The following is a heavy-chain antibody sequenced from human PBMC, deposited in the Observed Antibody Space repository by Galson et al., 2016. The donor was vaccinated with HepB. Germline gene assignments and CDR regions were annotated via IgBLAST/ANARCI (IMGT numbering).Heavy chain of an antibody. Sequence: SLRLSCAASGFTVSSNHMSWVRQAPGKGLEWVSVFYGGGTINYADSVKGRFTVSRENSENTLFLQMNSLRADDTAVYYCARLRPAYNYAYDYWGQGTLVTVSS. CDR2: FYGGGTI. V-gene: IGHV3-53*01. J-gene: IGHJ4*02. D-gene: IGHD5-18*01. CDR3: ARLRPAYNYAYDY. CDR1: GFTVSSNH.